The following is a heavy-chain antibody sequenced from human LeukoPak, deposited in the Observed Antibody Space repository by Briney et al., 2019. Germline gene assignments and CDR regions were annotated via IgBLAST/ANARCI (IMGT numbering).Heavy chain of an antibody. CDR2: SYYSGTT. CDR1: SGSITNYY. J-gene: IGHJ3*02. CDR3: AGYASSGRRDAFDI. Sequence: SETLSLTCNVSSGSITNYYWSWIRQPPGKGLEWIAYSYYSGTTNYNPSLKSRVTISVDTSKSQFSLKLSSVTAADTAVYYCAGYASSGRRDAFDIWGQGTMVTVSS. V-gene: IGHV4-59*01. D-gene: IGHD3-22*01.